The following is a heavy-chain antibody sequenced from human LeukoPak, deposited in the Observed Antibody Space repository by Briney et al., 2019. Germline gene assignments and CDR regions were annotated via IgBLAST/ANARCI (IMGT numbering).Heavy chain of an antibody. D-gene: IGHD4-17*01. J-gene: IGHJ4*02. Sequence: PSETLSITCTVSGGSISSGDYYWSWIRQPPGKGLEWIGYIYYSGSTYYNPSLKSRVTISVDTSKNQFPLKLSSVTAADTAVYYCARVEGYGDYPLDYWGQGTLVTASS. V-gene: IGHV4-30-4*01. CDR1: GGSISSGDYY. CDR3: ARVEGYGDYPLDY. CDR2: IYYSGST.